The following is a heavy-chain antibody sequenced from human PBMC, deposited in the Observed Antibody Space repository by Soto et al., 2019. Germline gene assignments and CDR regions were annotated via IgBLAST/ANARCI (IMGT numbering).Heavy chain of an antibody. V-gene: IGHV4-34*01. CDR3: ARSGHLFAY. CDR1: GGSFSAYY. Sequence: QVQLQQWGAGLLKPSETLSLACDVSGGSFSAYYWSWIRQPPGKGLEWIGEINHSGNTNYNPSLKSRVTISVDTSRNQFSLKLTSVTAADTAVYYCARSGHLFAYWGQGTLVTVSS. J-gene: IGHJ4*02. CDR2: INHSGNT. D-gene: IGHD3-10*01.